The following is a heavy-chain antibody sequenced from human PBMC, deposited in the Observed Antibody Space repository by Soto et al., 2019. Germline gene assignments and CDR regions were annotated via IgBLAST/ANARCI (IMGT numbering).Heavy chain of an antibody. CDR3: ARDRHYCGGDCHDAFDI. J-gene: IGHJ3*02. CDR2: IYYSGRT. D-gene: IGHD2-21*02. Sequence: PSETLSLTCTVSGDSMTYSYWSWIRLLPGKGLEWVGYIYYSGRTYYNPSLKSRVTISVDTSKNQLSLKLSSGTAADTAVYYCARDRHYCGGDCHDAFDIWGQGTMVTVSS. CDR1: GDSMTYSY. V-gene: IGHV4-59*04.